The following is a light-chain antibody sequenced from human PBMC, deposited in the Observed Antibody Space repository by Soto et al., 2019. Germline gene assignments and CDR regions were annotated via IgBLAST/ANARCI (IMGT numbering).Light chain of an antibody. CDR2: EGS. CDR3: CSYAGSSTYV. V-gene: IGLV2-23*01. J-gene: IGLJ1*01. Sequence: QSALTQPASVSGSPGQSITISCTGISSDIGSHNLVSWYQQHPGKAPKLMIYEGSKRPSGVSNRFSGSKSGNTASLTISGLQAEDEADYYCCSYAGSSTYVFGTGTKVTVL. CDR1: SSDIGSHNL.